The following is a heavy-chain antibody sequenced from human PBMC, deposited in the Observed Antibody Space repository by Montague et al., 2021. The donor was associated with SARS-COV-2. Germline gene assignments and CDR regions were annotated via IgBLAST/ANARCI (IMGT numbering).Heavy chain of an antibody. V-gene: IGHV4-34*01. CDR1: GGSFSGHS. CDR3: ARGLTDVTVILVLVGAPLYFDS. J-gene: IGHJ4*02. D-gene: IGHD3-22*01. CDR2: INHSGGT. Sequence: SETLSLTCAVYGGSFSGHSWTWIRQPPGKGLEWIGEINHSGGTNYNPSLKSRVTISVDTSKNQFSLKLSSLTAADTAVYYCARGLTDVTVILVLVGAPLYFDSWGQGALVTVSS.